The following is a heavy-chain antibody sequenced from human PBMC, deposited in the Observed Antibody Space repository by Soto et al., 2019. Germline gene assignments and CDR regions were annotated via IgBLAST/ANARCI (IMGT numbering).Heavy chain of an antibody. CDR1: DSSVGDNY. J-gene: IGHJ5*02. D-gene: IGHD2-8*01. CDR2: IYSSGET. V-gene: IGHV3-66*01. CDR3: ARDPGYGRGVSFDP. Sequence: EVQLVESGGGLVQPGGPLSLPCAPPDSSVGDNYMSWVGRAPGKGLEWISVIYSSGETYYADSVKGRLTISRDNSRNTLYLQINDLRVEDTAIYYCARDPGYGRGVSFDPWGQGIPVTVSS.